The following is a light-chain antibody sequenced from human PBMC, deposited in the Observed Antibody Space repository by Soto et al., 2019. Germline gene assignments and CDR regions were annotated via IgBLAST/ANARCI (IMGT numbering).Light chain of an antibody. CDR2: GAS. V-gene: IGKV3-15*01. J-gene: IGKJ4*01. CDR1: QSVRSN. Sequence: EIVMTQSPATLSVSPGERATLSCRASQSVRSNLAWYQQKPGQAPRLPIYGASTRATGIPARFSGSGSGTEFTLIISSLQSEDFAVYYCQQYNNWPALTFGGGTKVEIK. CDR3: QQYNNWPALT.